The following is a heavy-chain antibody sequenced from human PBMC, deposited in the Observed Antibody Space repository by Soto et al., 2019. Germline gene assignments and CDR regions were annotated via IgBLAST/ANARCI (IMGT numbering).Heavy chain of an antibody. Sequence: QVQLQESGPGLVKPSETLSLTCTVSGGSISSYYWSWIRQPPGKGLEWIGYIYYSGSTNYNPSLKSRVTISVDTSKNQFSLKLSSVTAADTAVYYCARVPTIFGVRFDPWGQGALVTVSS. CDR1: GGSISSYY. V-gene: IGHV4-59*01. J-gene: IGHJ5*02. CDR2: IYYSGST. CDR3: ARVPTIFGVRFDP. D-gene: IGHD3-3*01.